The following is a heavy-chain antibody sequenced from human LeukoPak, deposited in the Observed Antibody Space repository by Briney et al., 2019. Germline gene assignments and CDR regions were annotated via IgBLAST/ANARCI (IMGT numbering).Heavy chain of an antibody. Sequence: PGGSLRLSCAASGFTFSSYWMSWVRQAPGKGLEWVANIKQDGSEKYYVDSVKGRFTISRDNAKNTLYLQMNSLTAEDTALYYCARVLVGGYWFDPWGQGTLVTVSS. CDR2: IKQDGSEK. CDR3: ARVLVGGYWFDP. J-gene: IGHJ5*02. CDR1: GFTFSSYW. D-gene: IGHD3-16*01. V-gene: IGHV3-7*01.